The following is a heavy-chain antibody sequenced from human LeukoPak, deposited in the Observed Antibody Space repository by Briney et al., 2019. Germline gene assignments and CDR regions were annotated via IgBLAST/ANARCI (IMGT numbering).Heavy chain of an antibody. CDR3: ARDRGYTSFGY. J-gene: IGHJ4*02. V-gene: IGHV3-7*01. D-gene: IGHD5-18*01. CDR1: GFTFRDFW. Sequence: GGSLRLSCAASGFTFRDFWMHWVRQAPGKGLEWVANINQDGSEKYYVDSVKGRFTISRDTVKNSLDLQMNNLRAEDTAVYYCARDRGYTSFGYWGQGILVTVSS. CDR2: INQDGSEK.